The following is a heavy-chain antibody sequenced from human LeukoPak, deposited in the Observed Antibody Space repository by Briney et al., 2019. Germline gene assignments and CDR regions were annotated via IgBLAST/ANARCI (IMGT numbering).Heavy chain of an antibody. CDR2: IYTSGST. CDR1: GGSISSGSYD. D-gene: IGHD3-3*01. V-gene: IGHV4-61*02. J-gene: IGHJ5*02. CDR3: ARDGGASGAYYDFWSGYYWENWFDP. Sequence: PSETLSLTCTVSGGSISSGSYDWSWIRQPAGKGLEWIGRIYTSGSTNYNPSLKSRVTISVDTSKNQFSLKRSSVTAADTAVYYCARDGGASGAYYDFWSGYYWENWFDPWGQGTLVTVSS.